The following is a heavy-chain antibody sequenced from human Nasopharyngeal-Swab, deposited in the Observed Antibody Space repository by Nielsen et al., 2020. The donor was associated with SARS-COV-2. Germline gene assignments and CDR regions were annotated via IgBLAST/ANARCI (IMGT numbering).Heavy chain of an antibody. CDR1: GFTFSSYA. D-gene: IGHD6-13*01. Sequence: GGSLRLPCAASGFTFSSYAMSWVRQAPGKGLEWVSAISGSGGSTYYADSVKGRFTISRDDSKNTLYLQMNSLRAEDTAVYYCAKDFVGQQTYYYYGMDVWGQGTTVT. J-gene: IGHJ6*02. CDR3: AKDFVGQQTYYYYGMDV. CDR2: ISGSGGST. V-gene: IGHV3-23*01.